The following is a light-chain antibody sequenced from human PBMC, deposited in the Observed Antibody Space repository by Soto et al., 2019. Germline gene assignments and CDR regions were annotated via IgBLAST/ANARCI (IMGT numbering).Light chain of an antibody. CDR3: QQYDNLPLT. V-gene: IGKV1-33*01. CDR2: DAS. CDR1: QDISNY. J-gene: IGKJ4*01. Sequence: DIQMTQSPSSLSASVGDRVTITCQASQDISNYLNWYQQKPGKAPKLLFYDASNLETGVPSRFSGSGSGADFTFTISSLQPEDIETYYCQQYDNLPLTFGGGTKVEIK.